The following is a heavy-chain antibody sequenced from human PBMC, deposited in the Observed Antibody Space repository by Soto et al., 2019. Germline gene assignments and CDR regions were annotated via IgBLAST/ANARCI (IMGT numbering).Heavy chain of an antibody. CDR3: ATDRGPGNSVGRAFNI. CDR2: ISGSGGST. Sequence: EVQLLASGGGLVQPGGSLRLSCAASGFTFSSYAMSWVRQAPGKGLEWVSAISGSGGSTYYADSVKGRFTISRDNSKNTLYLQMNSLRAEDQAVYYCATDRGPGNSVGRAFNIWGQGTMVTVSS. J-gene: IGHJ3*02. CDR1: GFTFSSYA. D-gene: IGHD4-4*01. V-gene: IGHV3-23*01.